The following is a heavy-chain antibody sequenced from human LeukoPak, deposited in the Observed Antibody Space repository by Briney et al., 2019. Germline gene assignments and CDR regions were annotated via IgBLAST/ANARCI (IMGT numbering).Heavy chain of an antibody. Sequence: GASVKVSCKASGYTFISYGISWVRRAPGQGLEWMGWISAYNGNTNYAQKLQGRVTMTTDTSTSTAYMELRSLRSDDTAVYYCARGHYDFWSGYYPRNAFDIWGQGTMVTVSS. CDR1: GYTFISYG. V-gene: IGHV1-18*01. D-gene: IGHD3-3*01. CDR2: ISAYNGNT. J-gene: IGHJ3*02. CDR3: ARGHYDFWSGYYPRNAFDI.